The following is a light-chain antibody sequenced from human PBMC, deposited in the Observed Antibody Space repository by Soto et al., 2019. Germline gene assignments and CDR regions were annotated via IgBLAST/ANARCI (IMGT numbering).Light chain of an antibody. CDR1: LGGVTSGHY. Sequence: QAVVTQEPSLTVSPGGTVTLTCGSSLGGVTSGHYPHWLQQKPGQAPRTLIYDTKNKHSWTPARFSGSLLGGKAALTLSGAQPEDEADYYCLLSYSDTKVFGGGTKVTVL. J-gene: IGLJ3*02. V-gene: IGLV7-46*01. CDR2: DTK. CDR3: LLSYSDTKV.